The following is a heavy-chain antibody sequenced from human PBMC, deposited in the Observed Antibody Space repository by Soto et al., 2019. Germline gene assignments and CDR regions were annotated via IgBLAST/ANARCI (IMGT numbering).Heavy chain of an antibody. CDR2: ISSTTNYI. J-gene: IGHJ4*02. CDR3: ARESEDLTSNFDY. Sequence: EVQLVESGGGLVQPGGSLRLSCAASGFTFSRYSMNWVRQAPGKGLEWVSSISSTTNYIYYGASMKGRFTISRDNAKNSLYLEMNSLRAEDTAVYYCARESEDLTSNFDYWGQGTLVTVSS. CDR1: GFTFSRYS. V-gene: IGHV3-21*06.